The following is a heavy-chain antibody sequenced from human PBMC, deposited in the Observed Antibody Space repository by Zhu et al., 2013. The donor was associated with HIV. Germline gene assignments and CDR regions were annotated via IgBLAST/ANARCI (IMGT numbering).Heavy chain of an antibody. V-gene: IGHV1-3*01. D-gene: IGHD6-6*01. CDR2: INAGNGNT. CDR1: GGTFSSYA. CDR3: ARAGSSRSFDY. J-gene: IGHJ4*02. Sequence: QVQLVQSGAEVKKPGSSVKVSCKASGGTFSSYAISWVRQAPGQRLEWMGWINAGNGNTKYSQKFQGRVTITRDTSASTAYMELSSLRSEDTAVYYCARAGSSRSFDYWGQGTLVTVSS.